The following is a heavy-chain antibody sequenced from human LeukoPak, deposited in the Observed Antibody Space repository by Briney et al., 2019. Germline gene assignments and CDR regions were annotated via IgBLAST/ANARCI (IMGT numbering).Heavy chain of an antibody. CDR2: INPNSGGT. D-gene: IGHD3-22*01. J-gene: IGHJ4*02. CDR3: ARDTYYYDSSGYGD. V-gene: IGHV1-2*02. CDR1: GYTFTGYY. Sequence: SVKVSCKASGYTFTGYYMHWVRQAPGQGLEWMGWINPNSGGTNYAQKFQGRVTMTRDTSISTAYMELSRLRSDDTAVYYCARDTYYYDSSGYGDWGQGTLVTVSS.